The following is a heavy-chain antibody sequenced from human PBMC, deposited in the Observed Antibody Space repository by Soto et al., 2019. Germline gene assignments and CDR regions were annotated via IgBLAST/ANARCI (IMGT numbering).Heavy chain of an antibody. D-gene: IGHD5-18*01. CDR3: VRDQHGYSYGCGLGH. CDR2: ISSSSSYI. CDR1: GFTFSSYS. J-gene: IGHJ4*02. V-gene: IGHV3-21*01. Sequence: EVQLVESGGGLVKPGGSLRLSCAASGFTFSSYSMNWVRQARGKGLEWVSSISSSSSYIYSADSVKGRFTITRDNAKKSLYVQMSSLRAAETAVYYCVRDQHGYSYGCGLGHWGPTTLVSVSS.